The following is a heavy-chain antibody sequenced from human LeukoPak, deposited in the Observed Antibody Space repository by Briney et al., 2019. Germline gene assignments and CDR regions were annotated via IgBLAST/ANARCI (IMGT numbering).Heavy chain of an antibody. CDR1: GGSFSGYY. Sequence: SETLSLTCAVYGGSFSGYYWTWIRQTPGKGLEWIGEMNPSGSTSYNPSLKSRVTISVDTSKNPFSLKLSSVTAADTAVYYCARGRQDVTMVVVVMTAVSYYLDVWGKRTTGTVS. CDR3: ARGRQDVTMVVVVMTAVSYYLDV. J-gene: IGHJ6*03. CDR2: MNPSGST. D-gene: IGHD3-22*01. V-gene: IGHV4-34*01.